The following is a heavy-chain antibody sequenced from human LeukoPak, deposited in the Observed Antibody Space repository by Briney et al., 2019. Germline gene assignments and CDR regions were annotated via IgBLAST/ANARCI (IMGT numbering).Heavy chain of an antibody. CDR2: IYTSGST. V-gene: IGHV4-4*07. CDR3: ARDVDRIAVAGINWFDP. Sequence: KTSETLSLTCTVSGGSISSYYWSWIRQPAGKGLEWIGRIYTSGSTYYNPSLKSRVTMSVDTSKNQFSLKLSSVTAADTAVYYCARDVDRIAVAGINWFDPWGQGTLVTVSS. D-gene: IGHD6-19*01. J-gene: IGHJ5*02. CDR1: GGSISSYY.